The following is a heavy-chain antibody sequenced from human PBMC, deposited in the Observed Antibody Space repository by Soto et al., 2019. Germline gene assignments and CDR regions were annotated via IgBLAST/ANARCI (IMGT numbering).Heavy chain of an antibody. J-gene: IGHJ5*02. V-gene: IGHV3-53*02. CDR3: ASLAVAEGFDP. D-gene: IGHD6-19*01. CDR1: GFSVSNNY. CDR2: IHAGGST. Sequence: EVQLVETGGGLIQPGGSLRLSCAASGFSVSNNYMSWVRQAPGKGLEWVSIIHAGGSTYYADSVKGRFTISRDNSKNTVYRQWNGLRDEDTAMYYCASLAVAEGFDPWGQGTLVTVSS.